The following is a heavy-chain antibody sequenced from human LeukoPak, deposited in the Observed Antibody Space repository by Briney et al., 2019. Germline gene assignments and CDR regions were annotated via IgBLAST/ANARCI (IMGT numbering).Heavy chain of an antibody. J-gene: IGHJ5*02. D-gene: IGHD4/OR15-4a*01. Sequence: SETLSLTCTVSGGSISSSSYYWGWVRQPPGKGLEWIGSIRYTHTGSTYYNPSLKSRVTISGDTSKNQFSLKLTSVTAADTAVYYCARHPLKASVSDWFDPWGQGTLVSVSS. CDR3: ARHPLKASVSDWFDP. CDR1: GGSISSSSYY. V-gene: IGHV4-39*01. CDR2: IRYTHTGST.